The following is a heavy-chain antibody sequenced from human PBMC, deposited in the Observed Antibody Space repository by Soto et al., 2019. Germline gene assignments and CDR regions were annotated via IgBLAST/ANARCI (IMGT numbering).Heavy chain of an antibody. CDR2: IYYSGST. Sequence: SETLSLTCTVSGGSISSSSYYWGWIRQPPGKGLEWIGSIYYSGSTYYNPSLKSRVTISVDTSKNQFSLKLSSVTAADTAVYYCARHEPNGDYGGGAFDIWGQGTMVTVSS. CDR1: GGSISSSSYY. D-gene: IGHD4-17*01. V-gene: IGHV4-39*01. CDR3: ARHEPNGDYGGGAFDI. J-gene: IGHJ3*02.